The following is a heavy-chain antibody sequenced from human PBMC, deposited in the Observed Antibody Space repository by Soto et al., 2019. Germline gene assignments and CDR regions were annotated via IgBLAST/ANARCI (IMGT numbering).Heavy chain of an antibody. CDR1: GFTFSSYA. V-gene: IGHV3-30-3*01. CDR2: ISYDGSNK. D-gene: IGHD1-1*01. CDR3: ARDQRERPPKDYYYYYGMDV. Sequence: GGSLRLCWAASGFTFSSYAMHWVRQAPGKGLEWVAVISYDGSNKYYADSVKGRFTISRDNSKNTLYLQMNSLRAEDTAVYYCARDQRERPPKDYYYYYGMDVWGQGTTVTVSS. J-gene: IGHJ6*02.